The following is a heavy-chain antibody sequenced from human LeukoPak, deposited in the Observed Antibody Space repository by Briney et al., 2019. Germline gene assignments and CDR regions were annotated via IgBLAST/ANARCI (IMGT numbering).Heavy chain of an antibody. V-gene: IGHV4-59*01. J-gene: IGHJ4*02. D-gene: IGHD1-26*01. CDR1: GGSISSYY. CDR3: ARVLDSGYSDY. Sequence: SETLSLTCTVSGGSISSYYWSWVRQPPGKGLEWLGYIYSSGSTNHNPSLTSRVTISVDTSKNQFSLKLSSVTAADTAVYYCARVLDSGYSDYWGQGTLVTVSS. CDR2: IYSSGST.